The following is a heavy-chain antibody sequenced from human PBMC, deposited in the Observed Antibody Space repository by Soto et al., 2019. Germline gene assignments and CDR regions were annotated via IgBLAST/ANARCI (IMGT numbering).Heavy chain of an antibody. D-gene: IGHD4-4*01. Sequence: PCGSLRLSCAASGFTFRSYAMSWVRQAPGKGLEWVSAISGSGGSTYYADSVKGRFTISRDNSKNTLLLQMNSLGAEDTAVYYCAKDSNKYSSSLRGRYFDYWGQGIGVTVSS. CDR1: GFTFRSYA. V-gene: IGHV3-23*01. CDR3: AKDSNKYSSSLRGRYFDY. CDR2: ISGSGGST. J-gene: IGHJ4*02.